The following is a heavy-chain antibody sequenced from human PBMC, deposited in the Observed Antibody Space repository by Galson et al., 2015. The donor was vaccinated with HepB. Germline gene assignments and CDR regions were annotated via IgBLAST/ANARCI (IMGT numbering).Heavy chain of an antibody. V-gene: IGHV3-11*06. Sequence: SLRLSCAASGFTFSDYYMSWIRQAPGKGLEWVSYISSSSSYTNYADSVKGRFTISRDNAKNSLYLQMNSLRAEDTAVYYCARDRGLRSRTYYYGMDVWGQGTTVTVSS. D-gene: IGHD4-17*01. CDR3: ARDRGLRSRTYYYGMDV. CDR2: ISSSSSYT. CDR1: GFTFSDYY. J-gene: IGHJ6*02.